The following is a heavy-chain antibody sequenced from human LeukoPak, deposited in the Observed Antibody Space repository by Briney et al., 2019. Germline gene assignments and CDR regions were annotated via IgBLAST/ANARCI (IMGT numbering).Heavy chain of an antibody. J-gene: IGHJ5*02. CDR2: VYYNGDT. CDR3: ARLLSPGWFDP. V-gene: IGHV4-39*01. Sequence: SETLSLTCTVSGGSISSSGSYWAWIRQPPGKGLEWIANVYYNGDTYYNSSLRSRVTISADTSKNQFSLSLPATAADTAVYYCARLLSPGWFDPWGQGTLVTVSS. CDR1: GGSISSSGSY. D-gene: IGHD2/OR15-2a*01.